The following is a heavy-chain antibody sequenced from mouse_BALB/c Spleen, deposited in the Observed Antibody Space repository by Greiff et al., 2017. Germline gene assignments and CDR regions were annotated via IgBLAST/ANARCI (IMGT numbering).Heavy chain of an antibody. Sequence: VQLQQSGTVLARPGASVKMSCKASGYTFTSYWMHWVKQRPGQGLEWIGAIYPGNSDTSYNQKFKGKAKLTAVTSTSTAYMELSSLTNEDSAVYYCTRGASTMITTGFAYWGQGTLVTVSA. CDR3: TRGASTMITTGFAY. J-gene: IGHJ3*01. D-gene: IGHD2-4*01. CDR2: IYPGNSDT. CDR1: GYTFTSYW. V-gene: IGHV1-5*01.